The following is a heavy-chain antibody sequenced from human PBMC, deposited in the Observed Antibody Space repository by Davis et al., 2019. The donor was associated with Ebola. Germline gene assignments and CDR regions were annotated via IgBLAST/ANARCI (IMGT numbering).Heavy chain of an antibody. CDR3: ARDGTSGYDF. D-gene: IGHD5-12*01. J-gene: IGHJ4*02. CDR2: TRNKANSYTT. CDR1: GFTFSDHY. Sequence: PGGSLRLSCAASGFTFSDHYMDWVRQAPGKGLEWVGRTRNKANSYTTEYAASVKGRFTISRDDSKNSLYLQMNSLKTEDTAVYYCARDGTSGYDFWGQGTLVTVSS. V-gene: IGHV3-72*01.